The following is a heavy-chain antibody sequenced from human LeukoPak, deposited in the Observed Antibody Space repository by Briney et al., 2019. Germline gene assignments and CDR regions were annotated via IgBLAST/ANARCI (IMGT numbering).Heavy chain of an antibody. Sequence: SETLSLTCTVSGGSIYSRGFYWGWIRQSPGKGLEWIGSISYSGGTFYNPSLKSRVTISIDTSKNQFSLKLTSVTAADTSVYYCARQDDQDHGHPNWFDLWDLGTLVTVSS. J-gene: IGHJ5*02. CDR1: GGSIYSRGFY. V-gene: IGHV4-39*01. D-gene: IGHD4-17*01. CDR2: ISYSGGT. CDR3: ARQDDQDHGHPNWFDL.